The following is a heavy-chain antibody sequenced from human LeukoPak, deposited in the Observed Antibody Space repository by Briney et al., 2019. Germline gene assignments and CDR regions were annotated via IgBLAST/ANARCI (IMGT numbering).Heavy chain of an antibody. CDR3: ARSCGSDCCHKAPGDY. D-gene: IGHD2-21*02. Sequence: PGGSLRLSCAASGFTFRNYWMQWVRQAPGKGLEWVSRIKNDGTTTNYADSVEGRFTISRDNAKNTLYLEMNSLRAEDTAVYYCARSCGSDCCHKAPGDYWGQGTLVTVSS. J-gene: IGHJ4*02. CDR1: GFTFRNYW. CDR2: IKNDGTTT. V-gene: IGHV3-74*01.